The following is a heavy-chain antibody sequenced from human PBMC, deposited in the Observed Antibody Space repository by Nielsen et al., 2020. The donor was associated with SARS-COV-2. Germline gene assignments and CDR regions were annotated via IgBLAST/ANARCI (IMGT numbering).Heavy chain of an antibody. CDR2: ISSSSSYT. Sequence: GESLKISCAASGFTFSDYYMSWIRQAPGKGLEWVSYISSSSSYTNYADSVKGRFTISRDNAKNSLYLQMNSLRAEDTAVYYCAVWLSRFDPWGQGTLVTVSS. CDR3: AVWLSRFDP. V-gene: IGHV3-11*06. J-gene: IGHJ5*02. D-gene: IGHD3-22*01. CDR1: GFTFSDYY.